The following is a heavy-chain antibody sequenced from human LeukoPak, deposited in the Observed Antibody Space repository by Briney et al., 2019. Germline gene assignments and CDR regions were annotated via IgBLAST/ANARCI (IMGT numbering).Heavy chain of an antibody. J-gene: IGHJ4*02. CDR2: IIPIFGTA. CDR3: ATDRGWSGYSYFDY. D-gene: IGHD3-3*01. Sequence: SVKVSCKASGGTFSSYAISWVRQAPGQGLEWMGGIIPIFGTANYAQKLQGRVTMTTDTSTSTAYMELRSLRSDDTAVYYCATDRGWSGYSYFDYWGQGTLVTVSS. CDR1: GGTFSSYA. V-gene: IGHV1-69*05.